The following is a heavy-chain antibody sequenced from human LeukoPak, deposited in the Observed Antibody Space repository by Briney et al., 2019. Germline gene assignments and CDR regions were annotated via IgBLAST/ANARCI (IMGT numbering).Heavy chain of an antibody. J-gene: IGHJ4*02. CDR3: ARDFIAARGDY. D-gene: IGHD6-6*01. CDR1: GFTFSSYS. Sequence: PGGSLRLSCAASGFTFSSYSMNWVRQAPGKGLEWVSYISSSSSTIYYADSVKGRFTISRDNAKNSLYLQMNSLRAEDTAVYYCARDFIAARGDYWGQGTLVTVSS. CDR2: ISSSSSTI. V-gene: IGHV3-48*01.